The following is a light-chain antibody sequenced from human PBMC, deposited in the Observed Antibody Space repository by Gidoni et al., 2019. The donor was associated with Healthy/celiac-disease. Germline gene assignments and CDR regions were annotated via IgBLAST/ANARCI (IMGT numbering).Light chain of an antibody. V-gene: IGLV2-14*01. CDR2: DVS. CDR1: SSDVGGYNY. Sequence: QSALTQPASVSRSPGQSLTISCTGTSSDVGGYNYVSWYQQHPGKAPKLMIYDVSNRPSGVSNRFSGSKSGNTASLTISGLQAEDEADYYCSSYTSSSTLDWVFGGGTKLTVL. CDR3: SSYTSSSTLDWV. J-gene: IGLJ3*02.